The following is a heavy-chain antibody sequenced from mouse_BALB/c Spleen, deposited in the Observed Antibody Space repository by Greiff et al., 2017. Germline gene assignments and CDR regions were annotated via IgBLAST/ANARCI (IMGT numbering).Heavy chain of an antibody. CDR3: ATYDGYSWFAY. CDR2: ISYSGST. J-gene: IGHJ3*01. V-gene: IGHV3-2*02. Sequence: DVKLVESGPGLVKPSQSLSLTCTVTGYSITSDYAWNWIRQFPGNILEWMGYISYSGSTSYNPSLKSRISITRDTSKNQFFLQLNSVTTEDTATYYCATYDGYSWFAYWGQGTLVTVSA. D-gene: IGHD2-3*01. CDR1: GYSITSDYA.